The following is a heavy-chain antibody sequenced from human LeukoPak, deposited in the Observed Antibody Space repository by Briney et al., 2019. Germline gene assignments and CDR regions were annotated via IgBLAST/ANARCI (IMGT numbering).Heavy chain of an antibody. V-gene: IGHV3-20*04. J-gene: IGHJ4*02. D-gene: IGHD3-22*01. CDR3: ARGLYYYDSSGYYYLGY. CDR1: GFTFSTYA. Sequence: TGGPLRLSCAASGFTFSTYAMSWVRQAPGKGLEWVSGINWNGGSTGYADSVKGRFTISRDNAKNSLYLQMNSLRAEDTALYYCARGLYYYDSSGYYYLGYWGQGTLVTVSS. CDR2: INWNGGST.